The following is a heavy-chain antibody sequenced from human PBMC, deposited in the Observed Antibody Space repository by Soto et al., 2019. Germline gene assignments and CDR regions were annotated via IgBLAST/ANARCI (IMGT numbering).Heavy chain of an antibody. CDR3: ARFVRSCSATTCSTRADV. Sequence: SETLSLTCTVSGGFVNSDTHSWSWIRQTPGKRLEWIGLIYSGGSTKNPSLRSRVTMSVDTSKNQFSLKLRSVIVADTAVYHCARFVRSCSATTCSTRADVWGQGITVTVSS. D-gene: IGHD2-2*01. J-gene: IGHJ6*02. CDR1: GGFVNSDTHS. CDR2: IYSGGST. V-gene: IGHV4-61*01.